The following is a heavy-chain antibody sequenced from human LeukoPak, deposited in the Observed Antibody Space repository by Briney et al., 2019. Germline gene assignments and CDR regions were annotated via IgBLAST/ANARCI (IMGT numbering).Heavy chain of an antibody. CDR2: IRQDGTEK. V-gene: IGHV3-7*01. CDR3: APMTTVSTG. J-gene: IGHJ4*02. D-gene: IGHD4-17*01. Sequence: GGSLRLSCAGSGFTFRTYWMTWVRQAPGKGLEWVANIRQDGTEKNYVDSVRGRFTISRDNAKNSLYLQMNSLRDEDTAVYYCAPMTTVSTGWGQGTLVTVSS. CDR1: GFTFRTYW.